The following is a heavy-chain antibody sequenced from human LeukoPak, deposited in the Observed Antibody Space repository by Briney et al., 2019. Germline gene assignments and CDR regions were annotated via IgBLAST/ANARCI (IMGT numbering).Heavy chain of an antibody. V-gene: IGHV1-69*05. J-gene: IGHJ5*02. CDR3: ARDRTDFWSGYYEGNRFDP. D-gene: IGHD3-3*01. CDR1: GGTFSSYA. Sequence: SVKVSCKASGGTFSSYAISWVRQAPGQGLEWMGRIIPIFGTANYAQKFQGRVTITTDESTSPAYMELSSLRSEDTAVYYCARDRTDFWSGYYEGNRFDPWGQGTLVTVSS. CDR2: IIPIFGTA.